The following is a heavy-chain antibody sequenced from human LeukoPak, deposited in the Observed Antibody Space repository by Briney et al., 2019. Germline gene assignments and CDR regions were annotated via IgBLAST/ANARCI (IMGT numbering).Heavy chain of an antibody. CDR2: IYFGDNT. J-gene: IGHJ6*03. Sequence: PSETLSLTCTVSGGSITSGTYYWGWIRQPPGKGLEWIGSIYFGDNTYYNPSLKSRVTISVDTSKNQFSLKLTSVTAADTAVYYCARGRAYYDFWSGYSDYYYYMDVWGKGTTVTVSS. CDR1: GGSITSGTYY. D-gene: IGHD3-3*01. CDR3: ARGRAYYDFWSGYSDYYYYMDV. V-gene: IGHV4-39*07.